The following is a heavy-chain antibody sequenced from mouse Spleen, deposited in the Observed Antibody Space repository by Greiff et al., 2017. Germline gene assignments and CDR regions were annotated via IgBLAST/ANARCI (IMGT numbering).Heavy chain of an antibody. CDR1: GFTFSSYA. D-gene: IGHD2-14*01. CDR2: ISSGGSYT. J-gene: IGHJ2*01. CDR3: AREFYYRYDGYYFDY. Sequence: EVQRVESGGGLVKPGGSLKLSCAASGFTFSSYAMSWVRQTPEKRLEWVATISSGGSYTYYPDSVKGRFTISRDNAKNTLYLQMSSLRSEDTAMYYCAREFYYRYDGYYFDYWGQGTTLTVSS. V-gene: IGHV5-9-3*01.